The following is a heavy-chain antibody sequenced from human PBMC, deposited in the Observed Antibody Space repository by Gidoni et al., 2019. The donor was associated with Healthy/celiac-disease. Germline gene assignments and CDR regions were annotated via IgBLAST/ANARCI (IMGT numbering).Heavy chain of an antibody. CDR1: GFTFSFSY. D-gene: IGHD2-21*02. CDR2: ISSSGSTI. CDR3: ARDPIFFDAYCGGDCYPDDAFDI. V-gene: IGHV3-11*01. J-gene: IGHJ3*02. Sequence: VQLVESGGGLVKPGGSLRLSFAASGFTFSFSYMSWLRQAPGKGLEWVSYISSSGSTIYYADAVKGRFTISRNNAKNSLYLQMNSLRAEDTAVYYCARDPIFFDAYCGGDCYPDDAFDIWGQGTMVTVSS.